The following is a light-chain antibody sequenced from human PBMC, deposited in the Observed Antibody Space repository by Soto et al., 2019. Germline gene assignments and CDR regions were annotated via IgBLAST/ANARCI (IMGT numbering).Light chain of an antibody. Sequence: QSALTQPASVSGSPGQSLTISCIGTSSDIGSYNLVSWHQQHPGTAPKLLISEDNKRPSGVPNRFSGSKSGNTASLTIAGLQADDEAVYYCCAYAGGSTYVLFGGGTQLTVL. CDR3: CAYAGGSTYVL. CDR1: SSDIGSYNL. CDR2: EDN. V-gene: IGLV2-23*01. J-gene: IGLJ2*01.